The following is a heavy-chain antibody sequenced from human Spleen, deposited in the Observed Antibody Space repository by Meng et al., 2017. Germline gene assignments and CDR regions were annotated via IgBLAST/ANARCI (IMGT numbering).Heavy chain of an antibody. CDR2: TYYRSKWYN. CDR1: GDRVSSNSGA. Sequence: QVKRKQAGPGRVKPSQSLSVTGALSGDRVSSNSGAWNWIRQSPSRGLEWLGRTYYRSKWYNEYAVSVKSRITINPDTSKNQLSLQLSSVTPEDTAVYYCARGVTTFDYWGQGTLVTVSS. D-gene: IGHD4-17*01. CDR3: ARGVTTFDY. J-gene: IGHJ4*02. V-gene: IGHV6-1*01.